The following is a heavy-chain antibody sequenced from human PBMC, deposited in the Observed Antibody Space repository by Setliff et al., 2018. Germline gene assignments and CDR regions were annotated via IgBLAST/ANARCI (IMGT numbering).Heavy chain of an antibody. CDR1: GGSISSYY. V-gene: IGHV4-4*07. Sequence: SETLSLTCTVSGGSISSYYWSWVRQPAGKGLEWIGHIYIGGSANYNPSLKSRVTMSIDTSKNQFSLKPNSVTAADMAVYYCAREQWLDPPGYYYMDVWAKGTTVTVSS. CDR2: IYIGGSA. D-gene: IGHD6-19*01. J-gene: IGHJ6*03. CDR3: AREQWLDPPGYYYMDV.